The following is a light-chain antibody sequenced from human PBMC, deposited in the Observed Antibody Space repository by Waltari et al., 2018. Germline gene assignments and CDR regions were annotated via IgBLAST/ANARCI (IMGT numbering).Light chain of an antibody. V-gene: IGKV4-1*01. J-gene: IGKJ1*01. CDR1: QSVLYSVNNKNY. CDR2: WAS. Sequence: DIVMNQSPDSLAVSLGEWATIDCKSSQSVLYSVNNKNYLAWYQQTPGQPPKLLIYWASTRESGVPARFGGSGSGSDFALTISSLQADDVAGYCCQQYYSSPATFGQGTKVEIK. CDR3: QQYYSSPAT.